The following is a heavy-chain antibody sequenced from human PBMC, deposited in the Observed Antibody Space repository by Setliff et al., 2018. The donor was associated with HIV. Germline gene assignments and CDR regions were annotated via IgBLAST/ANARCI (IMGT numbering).Heavy chain of an antibody. D-gene: IGHD3-9*01. CDR3: ARAVVPTYYDVLTGYVYYMDV. CDR1: GGRFSNYG. V-gene: IGHV1-69*13. Sequence: SGKVSCKASGGRFSNYGISWVRQAPGQGLEWMGGIIPIFGTTNYAQMFQGRVTMTADESTSTAYMELSSLRSEDTAVYYCARAVVPTYYDVLTGYVYYMDVWGKGTTVTVS. J-gene: IGHJ6*03. CDR2: IIPIFGTT.